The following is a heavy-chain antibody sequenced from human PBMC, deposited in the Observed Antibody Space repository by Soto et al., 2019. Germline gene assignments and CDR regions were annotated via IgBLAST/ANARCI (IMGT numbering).Heavy chain of an antibody. Sequence: SETLSLTCAVSGSSISSGGYSWSWIRQPPGRGLEWIGYIYHSGSTYYNPSLKSRVTISVDRSKNQFSLKLSSVTAADTAVYYCARGGAMVRGVIITGSTLDVWGQGTTVTVSS. J-gene: IGHJ6*02. CDR2: IYHSGST. D-gene: IGHD3-10*01. V-gene: IGHV4-30-2*01. CDR1: GSSISSGGYS. CDR3: ARGGAMVRGVIITGSTLDV.